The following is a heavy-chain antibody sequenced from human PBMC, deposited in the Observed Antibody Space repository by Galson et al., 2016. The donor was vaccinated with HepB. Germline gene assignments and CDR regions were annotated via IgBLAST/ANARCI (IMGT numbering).Heavy chain of an antibody. Sequence: LRLSCAASGFTFSSYGMHWVRQAPGKGLEWVAFISYDGSNKKYADSVKGRFTISRDNSKKTLYQQMYSLRAEDTAVYYCTKDGRIYCSSASCHDHFHYWGQGTLATVSS. CDR3: TKDGRIYCSSASCHDHFHY. CDR1: GFTFSSYG. J-gene: IGHJ4*02. CDR2: ISYDGSNK. V-gene: IGHV3-30*18. D-gene: IGHD2-2*01.